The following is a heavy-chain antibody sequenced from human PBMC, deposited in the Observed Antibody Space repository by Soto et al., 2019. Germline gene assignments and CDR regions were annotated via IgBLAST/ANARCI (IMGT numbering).Heavy chain of an antibody. D-gene: IGHD3-9*01. Sequence: ASVKVSCKASGYTFTGYYMHWVRQAPGQGLEWMGWINPNSGGTNYAQKFQGWVTMTRDTSISTAYMELSRLRSDDTAVYYCARDAVYYDILTGYFGGMDVWGQGTTVTVS. CDR1: GYTFTGYY. CDR2: INPNSGGT. V-gene: IGHV1-2*04. J-gene: IGHJ6*02. CDR3: ARDAVYYDILTGYFGGMDV.